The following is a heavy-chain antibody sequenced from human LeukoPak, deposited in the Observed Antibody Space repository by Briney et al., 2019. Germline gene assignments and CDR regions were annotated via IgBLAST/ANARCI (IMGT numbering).Heavy chain of an antibody. CDR2: IYSSGST. D-gene: IGHD1-14*01. V-gene: IGHV4-59*01. J-gene: IGHJ6*03. CDR3: ARLITTPPVYYYYMDV. CDR1: GGSISSYY. Sequence: PSETLSLTCTVSGGSISSYYWSWIRQPPGKGLEWIGYIYSSGSTNYNPSLKSRVTTSVDTSKNQFSLKLSSVTAADTAVYYCARLITTPPVYYYYMDVWGKGTTVTVSS.